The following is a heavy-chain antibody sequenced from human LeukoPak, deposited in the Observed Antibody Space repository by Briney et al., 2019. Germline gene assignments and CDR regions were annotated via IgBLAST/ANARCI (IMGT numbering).Heavy chain of an antibody. V-gene: IGHV5-51*01. D-gene: IGHD3-22*01. J-gene: IGHJ5*02. CDR2: IYPGGSDT. CDR1: GYSFTSYW. CDR3: ARQGHYYDSSGYLPPYNWFDP. Sequence: GESLKISCKGSGYSFTSYWIGWVRQMPGKGLEWMGIIYPGGSDTRYSPSFQGQVTISADKSISTAYLQWSSLKASDTAMYYCARQGHYYDSSGYLPPYNWFDPWGQGTLVTVSS.